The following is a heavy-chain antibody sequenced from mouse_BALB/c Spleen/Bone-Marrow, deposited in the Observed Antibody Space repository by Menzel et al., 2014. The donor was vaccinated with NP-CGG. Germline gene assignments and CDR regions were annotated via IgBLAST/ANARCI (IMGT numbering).Heavy chain of an antibody. Sequence: EVQLQQSGPSLVKPSQTLSLTCSVTGDSITSGYWNWIRKFPGNKLEYMGYISYSGSTYYNPSLKSRISISRDISKNQYYLQLNSVTTEDTATYYCARDSSGGILAMDYWGQGTPVTVSS. D-gene: IGHD3-2*01. CDR1: GDSITSGY. V-gene: IGHV3-8*02. J-gene: IGHJ4*01. CDR3: ARDSSGGILAMDY. CDR2: ISYSGST.